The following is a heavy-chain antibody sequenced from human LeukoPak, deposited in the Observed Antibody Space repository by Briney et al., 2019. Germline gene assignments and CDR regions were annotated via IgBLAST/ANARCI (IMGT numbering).Heavy chain of an antibody. V-gene: IGHV3-15*01. Sequence: PGGSLRLSCAASGFTFSNAWMSWVRQAPGKGLEWVGRIKSTTDGGTTDYAAPVKGRFTISRDDSKNTLYLQMNSLKTEDTAVYYCTTVYYYDSSSYYIFPGNDFDYWGQGTLVTVSS. J-gene: IGHJ4*02. D-gene: IGHD3-22*01. CDR3: TTVYYYDSSSYYIFPGNDFDY. CDR1: GFTFSNAW. CDR2: IKSTTDGGTT.